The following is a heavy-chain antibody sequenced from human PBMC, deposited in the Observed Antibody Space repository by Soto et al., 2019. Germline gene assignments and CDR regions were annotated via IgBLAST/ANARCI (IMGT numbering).Heavy chain of an antibody. V-gene: IGHV1-18*01. J-gene: IGHJ6*02. CDR1: GYTFTSYD. CDR3: ARVRHYGSGSYFEGGYGMDV. Sequence: QVQLVQSGAEVKKPGASVKVSCKASGYTFTSYDISWVRQAPGQGLEWMGWISAYNGNTNYAQKLQGRVTMTTDTSTSTAYMELRSLRSDDTAVYYCARVRHYGSGSYFEGGYGMDVWGQGTTVTVSS. D-gene: IGHD3-10*01. CDR2: ISAYNGNT.